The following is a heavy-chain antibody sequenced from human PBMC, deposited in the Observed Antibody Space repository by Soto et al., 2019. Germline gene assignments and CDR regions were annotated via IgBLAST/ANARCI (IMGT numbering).Heavy chain of an antibody. V-gene: IGHV3-30-3*01. CDR3: ARDRENFWSGYYTEWAYYFDY. Sequence: QVQLVESGGGVVQPGRSLRLSCAASGFTFSSYAMHWVRQAPGKGLEWVAVISYDGSNKYYADSVKGRFTISRDNSKNPLYLQMNSLRAEDTAVYYCARDRENFWSGYYTEWAYYFDYWGQGTLVTVSS. J-gene: IGHJ4*02. CDR2: ISYDGSNK. CDR1: GFTFSSYA. D-gene: IGHD3-3*01.